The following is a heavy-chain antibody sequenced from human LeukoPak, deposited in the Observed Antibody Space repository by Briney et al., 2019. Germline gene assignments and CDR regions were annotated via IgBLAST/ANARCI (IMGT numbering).Heavy chain of an antibody. V-gene: IGHV4-38-2*02. Sequence: SETLSLTCTVSGYSISSGYYWGWIRQPPGKGLEWIGSIYHSGSTHYKSSLKSRVTISVDTSKNQFSLKLSSVTAADTAVYYCARMKIAVATPFFDYWGQGTLVTVSS. J-gene: IGHJ4*02. D-gene: IGHD6-19*01. CDR2: IYHSGST. CDR3: ARMKIAVATPFFDY. CDR1: GYSISSGYY.